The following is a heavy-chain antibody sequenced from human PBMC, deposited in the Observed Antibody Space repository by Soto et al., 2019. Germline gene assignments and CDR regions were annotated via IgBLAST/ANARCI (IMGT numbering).Heavy chain of an antibody. D-gene: IGHD4-17*01. Sequence: GESLKISCTGSGYSITSYWIGWVRQMPGKGLEWMGIIYPGDSDTRYSTSFQGQVTISADNTISTAYLQRSSMTASDTAMYCCTGYGVTGLGYYYGRDVWGQVTRVTVSS. J-gene: IGHJ6*02. CDR3: TGYGVTGLGYYYGRDV. CDR2: IYPGDSDT. V-gene: IGHV5-51*01. CDR1: GYSITSYW.